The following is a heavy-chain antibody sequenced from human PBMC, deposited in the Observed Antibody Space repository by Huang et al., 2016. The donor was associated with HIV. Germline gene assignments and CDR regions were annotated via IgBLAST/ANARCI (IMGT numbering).Heavy chain of an antibody. CDR2: IYPGGSET. Sequence: EVQLVQSGAEVKKPGESLKISCKTFGDYLPTYWIGWVRQMPGNGLEWMGGIYPGGSETRYSPSFQGQVTFSVEKAISTAYLQWNSLKASDTAMYYCALTGTYVSWGQGTLVTVSS. J-gene: IGHJ5*02. CDR3: ALTGTYVS. CDR1: GDYLPTYW. D-gene: IGHD1-7*01. V-gene: IGHV5-51*01.